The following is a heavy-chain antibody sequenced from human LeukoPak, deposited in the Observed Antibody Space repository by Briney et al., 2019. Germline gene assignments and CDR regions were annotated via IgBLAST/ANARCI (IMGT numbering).Heavy chain of an antibody. Sequence: SETLSLTCTVSGYSISSGYYWGWIRQPPGKGLEWIGSIYHSGSTYYNPSLKSRVTISVDTSKNQFSLKLSSVTAADTAVYYCAREGDNYGNWFDPWGQGTLVTVSS. J-gene: IGHJ5*02. CDR3: AREGDNYGNWFDP. D-gene: IGHD5-18*01. CDR2: IYHSGST. CDR1: GYSISSGYY. V-gene: IGHV4-38-2*02.